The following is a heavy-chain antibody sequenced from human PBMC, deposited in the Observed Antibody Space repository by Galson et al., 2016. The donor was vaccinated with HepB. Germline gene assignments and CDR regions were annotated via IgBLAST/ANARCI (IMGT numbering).Heavy chain of an antibody. J-gene: IGHJ4*02. CDR2: MNPNSGNR. D-gene: IGHD1-26*01. CDR3: VRGGVSGNFAWREAEH. V-gene: IGHV1-8*01. Sequence: QGLEWMGWMNPNSGNRGYAQTFQGRVTMTRDTSIKTAFMELSSLRSEDTAVYFCVRGGVSGNFAWREAEHWGQGSLVTVSS.